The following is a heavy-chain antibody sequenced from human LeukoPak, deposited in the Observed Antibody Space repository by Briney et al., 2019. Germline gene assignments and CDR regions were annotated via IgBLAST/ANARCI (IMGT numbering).Heavy chain of an antibody. J-gene: IGHJ4*02. Sequence: PGGSLRLSCAASGFTFSSYWMHWVRQAPGKGLVWVSRINSDGSSTSYADSVKGRFTISRDNAKNTLYLQMNGLRAEDTAVYYCARSHPDCSSTSCYRYFDYWGQGTLVTASS. D-gene: IGHD2-2*01. CDR3: ARSHPDCSSTSCYRYFDY. CDR2: INSDGSST. CDR1: GFTFSSYW. V-gene: IGHV3-74*01.